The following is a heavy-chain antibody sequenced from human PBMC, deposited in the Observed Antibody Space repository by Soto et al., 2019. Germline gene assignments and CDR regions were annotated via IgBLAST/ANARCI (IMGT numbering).Heavy chain of an antibody. J-gene: IGHJ4*02. V-gene: IGHV3-23*01. CDR3: AKRTYGAAKNADDFDY. Sequence: EVPLLESGGGLVQPGVSLRLSCAVSGFTFSSYAMSWVRQAPGMGLECVSVISDSGTTIYYADSVKGRFSISRDNFKSTLYLQINSLRAETTAVYYCAKRTYGAAKNADDFDYWDQGTLVTVSS. D-gene: IGHD4-17*01. CDR1: GFTFSSYA. CDR2: ISDSGTTI.